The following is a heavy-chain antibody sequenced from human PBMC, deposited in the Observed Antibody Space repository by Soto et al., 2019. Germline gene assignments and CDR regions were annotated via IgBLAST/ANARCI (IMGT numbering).Heavy chain of an antibody. J-gene: IGHJ3*02. Sequence: QVQLVQSGAEVKKPGASVKVSCKASGYTFTSYYMHWVRQAPGQGLVWMGIINPSGGSTSYAQKFKGRVTMTRDTSTSKVYMELRSLRSEDTAVYYCASSSPGSRTLMDIWGQGTMVTVSS. CDR1: GYTFTSYY. CDR3: ASSSPGSRTLMDI. V-gene: IGHV1-46*03. CDR2: INPSGGST. D-gene: IGHD6-13*01.